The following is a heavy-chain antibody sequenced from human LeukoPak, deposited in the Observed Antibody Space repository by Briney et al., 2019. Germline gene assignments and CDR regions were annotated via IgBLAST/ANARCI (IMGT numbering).Heavy chain of an antibody. CDR2: IWYDGSNK. CDR1: GFTFSSYG. CDR3: AREERVATTTIDY. D-gene: IGHD5-12*01. V-gene: IGHV3-33*01. J-gene: IGHJ4*02. Sequence: GGSLRLSCAASGFTFSSYGMHWVRQAPGKGLEGVAVIWYDGSNKYYADSVKGRFTISRDNSKNTLYLQMNSLRAEDTAVYYCAREERVATTTIDYWGQGTLVTVSS.